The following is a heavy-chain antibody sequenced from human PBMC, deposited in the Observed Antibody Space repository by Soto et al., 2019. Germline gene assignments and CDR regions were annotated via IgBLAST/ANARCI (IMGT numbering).Heavy chain of an antibody. J-gene: IGHJ5*02. CDR2: VSASGGGT. D-gene: IGHD2-2*01. CDR1: GFTFSSYA. Sequence: EVRLLESGGGLVQPGGSLRLSCAASGFTFSSYAMSWVRQAPGKGLEWVSAVSASGGGTYYADSVKGRFTISRDNSKNILYLQMNSLRAEDTADYYCRYDQLLGYWFDPWGQGTLVTVSS. V-gene: IGHV3-23*01. CDR3: RYDQLLGYWFDP.